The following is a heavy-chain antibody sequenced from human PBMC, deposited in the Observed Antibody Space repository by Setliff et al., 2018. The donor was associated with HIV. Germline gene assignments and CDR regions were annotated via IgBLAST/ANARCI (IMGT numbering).Heavy chain of an antibody. D-gene: IGHD5-12*01. CDR2: ISTSSTYT. J-gene: IGHJ4*02. Sequence: GGSLRLSCAVSGFNFRGYNMNWVRQAPGKGLEWVSSISTSSTYTYYADSVKVRFTIYRDNAKNALYLQMNSLRAEDTAVYYCATHRVGQRPWLSDFWGQGTLVTVSS. CDR1: GFNFRGYN. CDR3: ATHRVGQRPWLSDF. V-gene: IGHV3-21*01.